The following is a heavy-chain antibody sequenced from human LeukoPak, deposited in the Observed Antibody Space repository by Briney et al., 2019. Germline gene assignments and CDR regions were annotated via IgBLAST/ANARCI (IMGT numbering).Heavy chain of an antibody. D-gene: IGHD3-3*01. Sequence: EASVKVSCKASGYTFTSYYMHWVRQAPGQGLEWMGIINPSGGSTSYAQKFQGRVTMTTDTSTSTVYMELSSLRSEDTAVYYCARAPLEDYDFWSGPEDYWGQGTLVTVSS. CDR1: GYTFTSYY. CDR3: ARAPLEDYDFWSGPEDY. J-gene: IGHJ4*02. CDR2: INPSGGST. V-gene: IGHV1-46*01.